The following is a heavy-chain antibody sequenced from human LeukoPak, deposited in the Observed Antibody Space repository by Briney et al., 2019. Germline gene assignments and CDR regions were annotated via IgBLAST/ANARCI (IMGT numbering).Heavy chain of an antibody. CDR2: IIHNGRT. D-gene: IGHD2-15*01. CDR3: ARGVLVAVYAAFDY. CDR1: GGSFSGYY. J-gene: IGHJ4*02. Sequence: SETLSLTCGVYGGSFSGYYWTWIRQSPGMGLEWVGEIIHNGRTNYNPSLTSRVTISVDTPKNQFSLELSSVTAADTAVYYCARGVLVAVYAAFDYWGQGTLVTVSS. V-gene: IGHV4-34*01.